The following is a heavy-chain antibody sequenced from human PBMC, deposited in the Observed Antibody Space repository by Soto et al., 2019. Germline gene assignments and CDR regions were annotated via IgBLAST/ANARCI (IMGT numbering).Heavy chain of an antibody. D-gene: IGHD2-2*03. CDR1: AGSISSYY. CDR3: ASNGYCSSTSCPRYYYYYYYMDV. CDR2: IYYSGST. Sequence: SETLSLTCGVSAGSISSYYWSWIRQPPGKGLEWIAYIYYSGSTNYNPSLKSRVTISVDTSKNQFSLKLSSVTAADTAVYYCASNGYCSSTSCPRYYYYYYYMDVWGKGTTVTVSS. J-gene: IGHJ6*03. V-gene: IGHV4-59*01.